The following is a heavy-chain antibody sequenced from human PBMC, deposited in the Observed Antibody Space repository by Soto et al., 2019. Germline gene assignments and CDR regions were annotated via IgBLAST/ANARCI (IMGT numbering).Heavy chain of an antibody. Sequence: EVQVLESGGGLVQPGGSLKLSCSASAINFRSYAMSWVRQAPGKGLEWVSAVGGSGSDTYYADFVEGRFTVSRDDSKNTLYLHMSSLRVEDTAIYFCAKRQSFDFWSGYLPFFDYWGQGTPVTVSS. CDR3: AKRQSFDFWSGYLPFFDY. J-gene: IGHJ4*02. CDR2: VGGSGSDT. CDR1: AINFRSYA. D-gene: IGHD3-3*01. V-gene: IGHV3-23*01.